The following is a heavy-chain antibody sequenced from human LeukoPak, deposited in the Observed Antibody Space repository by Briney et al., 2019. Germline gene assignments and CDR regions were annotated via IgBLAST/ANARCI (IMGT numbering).Heavy chain of an antibody. CDR2: IDPSDSYT. Sequence: GESLKISCKGSGYSFTNYWITWVRQMPGKGLEWMGRIDPSDSYTNYSPSFQGHVTISADRSISAAYLQWSSLKASDTAMYYCAGLKYYGSGSYYFAYWGQGTLVTVSS. CDR1: GYSFTNYW. D-gene: IGHD3-10*01. V-gene: IGHV5-10-1*01. J-gene: IGHJ4*02. CDR3: AGLKYYGSGSYYFAY.